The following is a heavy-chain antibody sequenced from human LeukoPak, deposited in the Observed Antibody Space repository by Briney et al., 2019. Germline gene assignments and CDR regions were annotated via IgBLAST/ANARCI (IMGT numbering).Heavy chain of an antibody. CDR3: ARQDTGSGSYTIPPFDY. CDR2: IYTSGGT. J-gene: IGHJ4*02. Sequence: PSGTLSLSPVVYGGSFRGYKWSWIRQPSGKGLEGIGRIYTSGGTNYTPSLKSRVTISVDTSKNQFSLKLSSVTAADTAVYYCARQDTGSGSYTIPPFDYWGQGTLVTVSS. CDR1: GGSFRGYK. D-gene: IGHD3-10*01. V-gene: IGHV4-59*10.